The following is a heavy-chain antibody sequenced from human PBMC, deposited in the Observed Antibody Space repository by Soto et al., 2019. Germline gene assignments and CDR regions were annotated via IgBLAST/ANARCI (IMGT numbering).Heavy chain of an antibody. CDR3: ARRLEVAATHYYMDV. Sequence: GGSLRLSCAASGFTFSDYYMSWIRQAPGKGLEWVSYISSSGSTIYYADSVKGRFTISRDNAKNSLYLQMNSLRAEDTAVYYCARRLEVAATHYYMDVWGKGTTVTVSS. J-gene: IGHJ6*03. CDR2: ISSSGSTI. CDR1: GFTFSDYY. V-gene: IGHV3-11*01. D-gene: IGHD2-15*01.